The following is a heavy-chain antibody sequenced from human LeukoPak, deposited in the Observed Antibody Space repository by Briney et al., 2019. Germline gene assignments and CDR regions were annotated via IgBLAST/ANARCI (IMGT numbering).Heavy chain of an antibody. CDR2: IKQDGSEE. CDR1: GFTFSSYW. Sequence: GGSLRLSCAASGFTFSSYWMTWVRQAPGKGLEWVANIKQDGSEEYYVDSVKGRFTISRDNAKNSLYLQMNSLRAEDTAVYYCARDGLGSAFDYWGQGTLVTVSS. CDR3: ARDGLGSAFDY. V-gene: IGHV3-7*01. J-gene: IGHJ4*02. D-gene: IGHD3/OR15-3a*01.